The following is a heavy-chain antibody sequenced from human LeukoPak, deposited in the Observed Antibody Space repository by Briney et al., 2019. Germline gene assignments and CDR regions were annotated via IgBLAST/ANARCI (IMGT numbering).Heavy chain of an antibody. V-gene: IGHV3-23*01. CDR1: GFTFSTNG. D-gene: IGHD6-6*01. CDR2: ISTNSANT. Sequence: GGSLRLSCAASGFTFSTNGMNWVRQAPGKGLEWVSTISTNSANTYYTDSVKGRFTISRDNSKNTLFMQMNSLRAEDTAVYYCAKGQSTIATRSFDSWGQGTLVTVSS. CDR3: AKGQSTIATRSFDS. J-gene: IGHJ4*02.